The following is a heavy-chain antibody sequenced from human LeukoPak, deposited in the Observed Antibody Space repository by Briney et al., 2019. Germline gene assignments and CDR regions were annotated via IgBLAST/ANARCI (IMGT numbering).Heavy chain of an antibody. CDR2: ISQSGST. J-gene: IGHJ6*03. Sequence: SETLSLTCGVSGESLSTYFWTWIRQSPGKGLEWIGEISQSGSTLYNPSLKSRVTISLDTSKSHFSLKLTSVTAADTAMYYCARGSAYYYSYMDVRGNGTAVTVSS. CDR1: GESLSTYF. V-gene: IGHV4-34*01. CDR3: ARGSAYYYSYMDV.